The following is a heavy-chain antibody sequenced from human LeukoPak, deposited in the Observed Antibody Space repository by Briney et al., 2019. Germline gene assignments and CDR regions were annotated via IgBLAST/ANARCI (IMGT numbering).Heavy chain of an antibody. Sequence: ASVKVSCKASGYTFINYYMHWVRQAPGQGLEWMGIINPSGGSTSYAQRFQGRVTMTRDTSTSTVYMEVSSLRSEGTAVYYCATDLYYDTSGCPDYWGQGTLVTVSS. CDR2: INPSGGST. CDR1: GYTFINYY. D-gene: IGHD3-22*01. CDR3: ATDLYYDTSGCPDY. V-gene: IGHV1-46*01. J-gene: IGHJ4*02.